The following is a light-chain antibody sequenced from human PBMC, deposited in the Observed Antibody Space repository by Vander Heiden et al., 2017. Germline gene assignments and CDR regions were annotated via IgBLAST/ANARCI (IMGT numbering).Light chain of an antibody. CDR2: LGS. J-gene: IGKJ2*01. CDR1: QSLLHSNGYNY. V-gene: IGKV2-28*01. CDR3: RRALEIPYT. Sequence: DIVMTQSPLSLPVTPGEPASISCRSSQSLLHSNGYNYLDWYLQKPGQSPHLLIYLGSNRASGVPDRFSGSGSGTDFTLKISRVQAEDVGVYYCRRALEIPYTFGQGTKLEIK.